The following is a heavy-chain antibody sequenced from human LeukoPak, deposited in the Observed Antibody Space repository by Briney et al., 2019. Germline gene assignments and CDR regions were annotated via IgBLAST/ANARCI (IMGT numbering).Heavy chain of an antibody. CDR1: GFSLSTSGVC. D-gene: IGHD3-10*01. CDR2: IDWDDDK. J-gene: IGHJ4*02. V-gene: IGHV2-70*11. CDR3: ARMFVGTASDY. Sequence: SGPTLVNPTQTLTLTCTFSGFSLSTSGVCVSWIRQPPGKALEWLARIDWDDDKYYSTSLETRLTISKDTSKNQVVLTVTNMDPVDTATYYCARMFVGTASDYWGQGTLVTVSS.